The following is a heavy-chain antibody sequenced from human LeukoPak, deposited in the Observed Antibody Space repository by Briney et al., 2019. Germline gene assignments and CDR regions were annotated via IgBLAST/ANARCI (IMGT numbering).Heavy chain of an antibody. J-gene: IGHJ3*02. CDR2: ISGGGGST. Sequence: GGSLRLSCAASGFTFSSYAMSWVRQAPGKGLEWVSAISGGGGSTYYADSVKGRFTISRDNSKNTLYLQMNSLRAEDTAVYYCAKASSTSSRMVLAFDIWGQGTMVTVSS. CDR3: AKASSTSSRMVLAFDI. CDR1: GFTFSSYA. D-gene: IGHD2-2*01. V-gene: IGHV3-23*01.